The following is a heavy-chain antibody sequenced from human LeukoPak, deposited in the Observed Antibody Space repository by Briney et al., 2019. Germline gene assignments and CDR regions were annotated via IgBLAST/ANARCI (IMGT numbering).Heavy chain of an antibody. Sequence: GGSLRLSCAVSGFTFSSYVMNWVRQALGKGLEWVSAISGSGGSTNYADSVKGRFTISRDNSKNTLFLQMNSLKAEDTAVYYCAKESSSGWYDWGQGTLVTVSS. CDR3: AKESSSGWYD. CDR2: ISGSGGST. D-gene: IGHD6-19*01. V-gene: IGHV3-23*01. J-gene: IGHJ4*02. CDR1: GFTFSSYV.